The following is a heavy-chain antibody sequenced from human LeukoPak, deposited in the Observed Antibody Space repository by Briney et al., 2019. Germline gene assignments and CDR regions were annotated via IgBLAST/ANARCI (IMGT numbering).Heavy chain of an antibody. V-gene: IGHV1-18*01. CDR2: ISAYNGNT. CDR1: GYTFTSYG. D-gene: IGHD6-13*01. Sequence: ASVKVSCKASGYTFTSYGISWVRQAPGQGLEWMGWISAYNGNTNYAQKLQGRVTMTTDTSTSTAYMELRSLRSDDTAVYYCARDQGYSSSFRVENWFDPWGQGTLVTVSS. J-gene: IGHJ5*02. CDR3: ARDQGYSSSFRVENWFDP.